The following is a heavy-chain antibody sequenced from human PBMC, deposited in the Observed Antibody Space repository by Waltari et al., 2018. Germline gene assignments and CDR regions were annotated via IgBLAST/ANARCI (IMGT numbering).Heavy chain of an antibody. J-gene: IGHJ1*01. Sequence: QVQLQESGPGLLKPSETLALTCTVSGGSIRGSYWSWIRQSPGKGLEWIGYIYYSGSTNYNPSLKSRVTISIDTSKNQFSLKVTSVTAADTAMYYCAKVGGCFQYWGQGTQVAVSS. V-gene: IGHV4-59*01. CDR3: AKVGGCFQY. CDR2: IYYSGST. CDR1: GGSIRGSY. D-gene: IGHD1-26*01.